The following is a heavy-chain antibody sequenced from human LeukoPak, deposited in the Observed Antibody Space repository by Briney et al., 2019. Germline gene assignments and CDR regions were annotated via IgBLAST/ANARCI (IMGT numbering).Heavy chain of an antibody. Sequence: SETLSLTCPVSGVSISSGVYYWSWIRQHPGKGLEWIGYIYYSGSTYYNPSLKSRVTISVDTSKNQFSLKLSSVTAADTAVYYCATNRIAAAGDLDYWGQGTLVTVSS. V-gene: IGHV4-31*03. CDR1: GVSISSGVYY. CDR3: ATNRIAAAGDLDY. CDR2: IYYSGST. J-gene: IGHJ4*02. D-gene: IGHD6-13*01.